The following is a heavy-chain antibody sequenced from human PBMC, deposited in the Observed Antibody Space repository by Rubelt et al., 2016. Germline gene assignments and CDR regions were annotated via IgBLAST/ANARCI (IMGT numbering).Heavy chain of an antibody. CDR2: INHSGST. CDR1: GGSFSDYY. D-gene: IGHD1-1*01. Sequence: QVQLQQWGAGLLKPSETLSLTCAVYGGSFSDYYWSWIRLPPGKGLEWIGEINHSGSTNYNPALKSRVTISGDTSKNQFSLRLSPVTAADTAVYYCARSTWMGSYYYMDVWGLGTTVTVSS. V-gene: IGHV4-34*01. CDR3: ARSTWMGSYYYMDV. J-gene: IGHJ6*03.